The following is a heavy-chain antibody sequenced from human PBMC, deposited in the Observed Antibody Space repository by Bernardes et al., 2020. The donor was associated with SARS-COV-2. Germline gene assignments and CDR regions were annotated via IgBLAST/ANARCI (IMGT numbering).Heavy chain of an antibody. CDR2: LSYDGRNQ. J-gene: IGHJ6*02. V-gene: IGHV3-30*01. D-gene: IGHD6-19*01. CDR1: GFTFSSSA. CDR3: ARDREEQWLVGWGYYYYGMDV. Sequence: GGSLRLSCAASGFTFSSSAMHWVRQAPGPGLAWVAVLSYDGRNQYYADSVKGRFTISRDNSKNTLYLQMNSLRAEDTAVYYCARDREEQWLVGWGYYYYGMDVWGQGTTVTVSS.